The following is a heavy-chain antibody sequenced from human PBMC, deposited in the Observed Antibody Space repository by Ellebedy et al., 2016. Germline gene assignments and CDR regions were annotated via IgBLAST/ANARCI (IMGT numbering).Heavy chain of an antibody. CDR1: GLNFNTYF. J-gene: IGHJ4*02. CDR3: RQGHYANY. V-gene: IGHV3-23*01. CDR2: MRGDGAKT. D-gene: IGHD4-17*01. Sequence: GGSLRLSXTAFGLNFNTYFMSWVRQAPGKGLEWVSTMRGDGAKTHLADSVKGRFTMSRDIPKNTVYLQMNRLRAEDTAVYYCRQGHYANYWGQGTLVTVSS.